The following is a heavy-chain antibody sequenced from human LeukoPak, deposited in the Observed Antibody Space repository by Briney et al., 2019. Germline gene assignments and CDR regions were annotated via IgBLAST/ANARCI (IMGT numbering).Heavy chain of an antibody. Sequence: PSEALSLTCTVSGGSISSYYWSWIRQPPGKGLEWIGYIYYSGSTNYNPSLKSRVTISVDTSKNQFSLKLSSVTAADTAVYYCARHNPYCSGGSCYDGGDYWGQGTLVTVFS. V-gene: IGHV4-59*08. J-gene: IGHJ4*02. CDR3: ARHNPYCSGGSCYDGGDY. CDR2: IYYSGST. D-gene: IGHD2-15*01. CDR1: GGSISSYY.